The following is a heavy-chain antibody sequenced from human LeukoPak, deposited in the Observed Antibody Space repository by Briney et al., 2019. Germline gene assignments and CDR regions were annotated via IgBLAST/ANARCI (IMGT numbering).Heavy chain of an antibody. D-gene: IGHD5-12*01. Sequence: GGSLTLSCAASGFTVSSSYMSWVRQAPGKALEWVSVIYSGGSTYYADSVKGRFTISRDNSKNTLYLQMNSLRAEDTAVYYCASVMSSGYDSPYWGQGTLATVSS. V-gene: IGHV3-66*01. CDR2: IYSGGST. CDR3: ASVMSSGYDSPY. J-gene: IGHJ4*02. CDR1: GFTVSSSY.